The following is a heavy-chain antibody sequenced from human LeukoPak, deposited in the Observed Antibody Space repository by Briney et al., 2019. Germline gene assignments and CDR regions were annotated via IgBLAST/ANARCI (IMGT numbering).Heavy chain of an antibody. Sequence: GGSLRLSCAASGFPFSSYWMHWVRQVPGKGLLWVSRINSDGSATICADSVRGRFTISRDNAKNTLYLQMSGLRVEDTAVYHCASDSPYYGMDVWGQGTTVTVSS. J-gene: IGHJ6*02. CDR3: ASDSPYYGMDV. CDR2: INSDGSAT. CDR1: GFPFSSYW. V-gene: IGHV3-74*01.